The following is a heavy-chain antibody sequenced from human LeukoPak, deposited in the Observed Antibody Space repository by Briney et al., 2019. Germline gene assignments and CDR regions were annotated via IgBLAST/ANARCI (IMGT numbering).Heavy chain of an antibody. V-gene: IGHV3-48*01. CDR2: TGSIGSTI. CDR1: GFSFNIYS. Sequence: GGSLRLSCSASGFSFNIYSMSWVRQSPGKGLEWIAYTGSIGSTIHYADSVKGRFTISRDNAKKPLFLQMDTLRGDDTAVYYCARVGGRGIDYWGQGSLVSVSS. CDR3: ARVGGRGIDY. J-gene: IGHJ4*02.